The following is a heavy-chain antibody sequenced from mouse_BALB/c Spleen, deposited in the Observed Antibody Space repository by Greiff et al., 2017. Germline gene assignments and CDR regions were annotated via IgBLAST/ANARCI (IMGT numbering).Heavy chain of an antibody. CDR3: TLISPSWFAY. D-gene: IGHD1-1*01. CDR1: GYTFTSYW. Sequence: EFQLQQSGTVLARPGASVKMSCKASGYTFTSYWMHWVKQRPGQGLEWIGAIYPGNSDTSYNQKFKGKAKLTAVTSTSTAYMELSSLTNEDSAVYYCTLISPSWFAYWGQGTLVTVSA. CDR2: IYPGNSDT. V-gene: IGHV1-5*01. J-gene: IGHJ3*01.